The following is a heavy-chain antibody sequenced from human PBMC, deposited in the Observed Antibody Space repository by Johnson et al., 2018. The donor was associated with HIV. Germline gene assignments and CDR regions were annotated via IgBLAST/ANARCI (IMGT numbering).Heavy chain of an antibody. CDR2: INSDGSST. D-gene: IGHD6-13*01. V-gene: IGHV3-74*01. CDR3: ARVGSSWGRDAFDI. J-gene: IGHJ3*02. Sequence: EVQLVESGGGLVQPGGSLRLSCAASGFTFGSYWMHWVRQAPGKGLVWVSRINSDGSSTRYADSVKGRFTISRDNAKNTLYLQMNSLRAEDTAVYYCARVGSSWGRDAFDIWGQGTMVTVSS. CDR1: GFTFGSYW.